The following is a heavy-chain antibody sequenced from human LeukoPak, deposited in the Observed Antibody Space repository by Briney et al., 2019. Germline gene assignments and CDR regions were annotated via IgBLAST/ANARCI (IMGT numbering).Heavy chain of an antibody. J-gene: IGHJ4*02. CDR1: GFTFNHAW. CDR2: IKSKTDGGTT. D-gene: IGHD6-6*01. CDR3: TTGTYSSSSQHPFDY. Sequence: GGPLRLSCAASGFTFNHAWMNWVRQAPGKGLEWVGRIKSKTDGGTTDYAAPVQGRFTISRDDSKNTLYLQMNSLKTEDTAVYYCTTGTYSSSSQHPFDYWGQGTLVTVSS. V-gene: IGHV3-15*01.